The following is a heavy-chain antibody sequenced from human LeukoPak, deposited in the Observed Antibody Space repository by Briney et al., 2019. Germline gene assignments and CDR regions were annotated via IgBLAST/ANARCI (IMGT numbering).Heavy chain of an antibody. V-gene: IGHV1-8*01. CDR2: MNPNSGNT. CDR3: ARGGPRSYSYYYYGMDV. CDR1: GYTFTSYD. Sequence: ASVKVSCKASGYTFTSYDINWVRQATGQGLEWMGWMNPNSGNTGYAQKFQGRVTMTRNTSISTAYMELSSLRPEDTAVSYCARGGPRSYSYYYYGMDVWGQGTTVTVSS. D-gene: IGHD3-10*01. J-gene: IGHJ6*02.